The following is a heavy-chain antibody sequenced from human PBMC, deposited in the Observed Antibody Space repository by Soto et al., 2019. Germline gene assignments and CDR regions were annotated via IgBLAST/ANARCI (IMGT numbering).Heavy chain of an antibody. CDR1: GYTFTSYD. CDR3: AGIGYCSGGSCYLGSNWFDP. J-gene: IGHJ5*02. D-gene: IGHD2-15*01. V-gene: IGHV1-8*01. Sequence: ASVKVSCKASGYTFTSYDINWVRQATGQGLEWMGWMNPNSGNTGYAQKFQGRVTMTRNTSISTAYMELSSLRSEDTAVYYCAGIGYCSGGSCYLGSNWFDPWGQGTLVTVSS. CDR2: MNPNSGNT.